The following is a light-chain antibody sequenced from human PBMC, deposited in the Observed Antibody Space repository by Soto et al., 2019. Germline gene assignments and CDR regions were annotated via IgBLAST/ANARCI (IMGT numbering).Light chain of an antibody. J-gene: IGLJ1*01. V-gene: IGLV2-8*01. Sequence: QSALTQPPSASESPGQSVTISCTGTSSDIGGYNYVSWYQQYPGKAPKLMIYEVTKRPSGVPDRFSGSKSGNTASLTVSGLQAEDEADYYCSSYAGSNNFVFGTGTKVTVL. CDR2: EVT. CDR3: SSYAGSNNFV. CDR1: SSDIGGYNY.